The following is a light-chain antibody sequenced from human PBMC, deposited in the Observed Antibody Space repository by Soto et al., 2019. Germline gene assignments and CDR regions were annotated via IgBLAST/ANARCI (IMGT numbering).Light chain of an antibody. J-gene: IGLJ1*01. CDR3: ASYTTTSTRV. CDR2: EVS. CDR1: SSDVGAYDY. Sequence: QSVLTQPASLSGSPGPSIALSCTGTSSDVGAYDYVSWYQQHPDKAPKLMIYEVSNRPSGVSDRFSGSKSVNTATLTISGLQAEDEADYYCASYTTTSTRVFGTGTKVTVL. V-gene: IGLV2-14*03.